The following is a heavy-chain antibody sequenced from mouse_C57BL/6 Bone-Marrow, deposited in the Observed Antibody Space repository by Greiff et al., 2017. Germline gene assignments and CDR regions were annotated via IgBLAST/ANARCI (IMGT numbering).Heavy chain of an antibody. V-gene: IGHV1-9*01. CDR1: GYTFTGYW. CDR2: ILPGSGST. CDR3: ARGHGNYEGAMED. J-gene: IGHJ4*01. Sequence: QVQLKESGAELMKPGASVKLSCKATGYTFTGYWIEWVKQRPGHGLEWIGEILPGSGSTNYNDKFKGKATFTADTSSNTAYMQLSSLTTEDSAVYYCARGHGNYEGAMEDWGQGTSVTVAS. D-gene: IGHD2-1*01.